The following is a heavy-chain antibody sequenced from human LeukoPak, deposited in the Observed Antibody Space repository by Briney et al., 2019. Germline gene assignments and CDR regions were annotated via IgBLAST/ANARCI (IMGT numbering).Heavy chain of an antibody. CDR3: AKDYKADY. Sequence: GGSLRLSCAISGFTFSSYAMTWVRQAPGKGLEWVSAISGSGDRTNYADSVKGRFTISRDNSKNTLYLQMNRLRAEDTAVYYCAKDYKADYWGQGTLVTVS. V-gene: IGHV3-23*01. J-gene: IGHJ4*02. CDR1: GFTFSSYA. D-gene: IGHD1-1*01. CDR2: ISGSGDRT.